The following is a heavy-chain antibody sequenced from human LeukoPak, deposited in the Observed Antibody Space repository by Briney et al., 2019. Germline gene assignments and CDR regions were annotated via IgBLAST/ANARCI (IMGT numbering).Heavy chain of an antibody. D-gene: IGHD3-22*01. V-gene: IGHV4-59*01. CDR2: IYYSGST. J-gene: IGHJ4*02. CDR3: ARGGNYYDSSPLDY. CDR1: GFTFSTYA. Sequence: GSLRLSCAASGFTFSTYAMSWVRQAPGKGLEWIGYIYYSGSTNYNPSLKSRVTISVDTSKNQFSLKLSSVTAADTAVYYCARGGNYYDSSPLDYWGQGTLVTVSS.